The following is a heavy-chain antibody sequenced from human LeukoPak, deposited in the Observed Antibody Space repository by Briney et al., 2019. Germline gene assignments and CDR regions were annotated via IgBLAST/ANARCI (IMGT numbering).Heavy chain of an antibody. CDR2: TNPNSGGT. Sequence: ASVTVSCTASGYTFTGYYMHWVRQAPGRGLEWMGWTNPNSGGTNYAQKFQGRVTMTRDTSISTAYMELSRLRSDDTAVYYCARPDSGYDMGYFDYWGQGTLVTVSS. CDR3: ARPDSGYDMGYFDY. CDR1: GYTFTGYY. J-gene: IGHJ4*02. D-gene: IGHD5-12*01. V-gene: IGHV1-2*02.